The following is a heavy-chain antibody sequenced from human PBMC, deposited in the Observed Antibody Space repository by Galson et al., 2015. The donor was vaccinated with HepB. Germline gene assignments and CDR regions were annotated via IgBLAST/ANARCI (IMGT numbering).Heavy chain of an antibody. CDR1: GITFNNYA. Sequence: SLRLSCAASGITFNNYAMHWVRQAPGKGLEWVAVISYDGSNKYYADSVKGRFTISRDNSKNTLYLQMNSLRAEDTAVYYCARDQYSSTWYSHCFDSWGQGTLVTVSS. CDR2: ISYDGSNK. CDR3: ARDQYSSTWYSHCFDS. J-gene: IGHJ4*02. D-gene: IGHD6-13*01. V-gene: IGHV3-30-3*01.